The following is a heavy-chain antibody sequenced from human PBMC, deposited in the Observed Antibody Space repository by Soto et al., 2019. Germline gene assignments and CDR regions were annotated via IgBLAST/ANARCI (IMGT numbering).Heavy chain of an antibody. D-gene: IGHD1-20*01. CDR1: GFTFSSYA. V-gene: IGHV3-23*01. CDR3: AKEGRITGKDYYYYGMDV. CDR2: ISGSGGST. Sequence: RGSLRLSCAASGFTFSSYAMSWVRQAPGKGLEWVSAISGSGGSTYYADSVKGRFTISRDNSKNTLYLQMNSLRAEDTAVYYCAKEGRITGKDYYYYGMDVWGQGTTVTVSS. J-gene: IGHJ6*02.